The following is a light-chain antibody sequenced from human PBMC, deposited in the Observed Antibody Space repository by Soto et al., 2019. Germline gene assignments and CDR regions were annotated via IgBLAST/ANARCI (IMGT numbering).Light chain of an antibody. V-gene: IGKV3D-15*01. CDR1: QSISTD. J-gene: IGKJ1*01. CDR2: GAS. Sequence: VLTQAPDTLSVSPGERATLSCRASQSISTDYLAWYQQNPGQPPRLLIYGASSRPTGIPDRFSGSGSGTEFTLTISSLQSEDFAVYYCQQYNNWPRTFGQGTKVDIK. CDR3: QQYNNWPRT.